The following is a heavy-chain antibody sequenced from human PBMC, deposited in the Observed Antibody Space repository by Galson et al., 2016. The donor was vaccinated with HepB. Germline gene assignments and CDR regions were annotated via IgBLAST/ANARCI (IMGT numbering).Heavy chain of an antibody. J-gene: IGHJ6*02. CDR1: GGTFSSYS. D-gene: IGHD3-22*01. Sequence: SVKVSCKASGGTFSSYSISWVRQAPGQGLEWMGDIIPIFDTTDYAQKFQGRVRITADESTSTAYMELSSLRSEDTAVYYGASGVVVTDAVLYYYGMDVWGQGTTVTVSS. CDR2: IIPIFDTT. CDR3: ASGVVVTDAVLYYYGMDV. V-gene: IGHV1-69*13.